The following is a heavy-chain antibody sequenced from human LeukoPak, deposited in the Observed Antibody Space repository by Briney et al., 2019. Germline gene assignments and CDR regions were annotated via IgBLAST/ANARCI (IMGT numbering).Heavy chain of an antibody. J-gene: IGHJ5*02. CDR3: ARDRPFDP. Sequence: GGSLRLSCAASGFTVSSNYMSWVRQAPGKGLEWVSIIYSGGSTYYADSVKGRFTISRDNSKNTPYLQMNSLRAEDTAVYYCARDRPFDPWGQGTLVTVSS. CDR1: GFTVSSNY. V-gene: IGHV3-53*01. CDR2: IYSGGST.